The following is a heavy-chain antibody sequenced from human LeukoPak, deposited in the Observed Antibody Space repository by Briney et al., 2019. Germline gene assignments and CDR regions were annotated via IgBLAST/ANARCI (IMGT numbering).Heavy chain of an antibody. CDR3: ARGQSGRRFLADY. CDR2: ISAYNGNT. D-gene: IGHD3-3*01. V-gene: IGHV1-18*01. CDR1: GYTFTSYG. J-gene: IGHJ4*02. Sequence: ASVKVSCKASGYTFTSYGISWVRQAPGQGLEWMGWISAYNGNTNYAQKLQGRVTITRDTSINTAHMDLTNLRSEDTAVYFCARGQSGRRFLADYWGQGTLVTVSS.